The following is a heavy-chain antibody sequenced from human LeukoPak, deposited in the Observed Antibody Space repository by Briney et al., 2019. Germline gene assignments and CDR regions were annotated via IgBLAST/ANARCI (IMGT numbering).Heavy chain of an antibody. CDR3: TTSSGYSGDAFDI. J-gene: IGHJ3*02. Sequence: GGSLRLSCAASGFTFSNAWMSWVRQAPGKGLEWVGRIKSKTDGGTTDYAAPAKGRFTISRDDSKNTLYLQMNSLKTEDTAVYYCTTSSGYSGDAFDIWGQGKMVTVSS. CDR2: IKSKTDGGTT. D-gene: IGHD3-22*01. CDR1: GFTFSNAW. V-gene: IGHV3-15*01.